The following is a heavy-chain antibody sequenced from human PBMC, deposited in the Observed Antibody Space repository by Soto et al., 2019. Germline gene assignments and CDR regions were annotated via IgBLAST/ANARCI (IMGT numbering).Heavy chain of an antibody. Sequence: PGGSLRLSCAASGFTFSSYGMHWVRQAPGKGLEWVAVIWYDGSNKYYADSVKGRFTISRDNAKNSLYLQMNSLRAEDTAVYYCARRREYYDFWSGYSGYYYGMDVWGQGTTVTVSS. V-gene: IGHV3-33*01. D-gene: IGHD3-3*01. CDR3: ARRREYYDFWSGYSGYYYGMDV. CDR2: IWYDGSNK. J-gene: IGHJ6*02. CDR1: GFTFSSYG.